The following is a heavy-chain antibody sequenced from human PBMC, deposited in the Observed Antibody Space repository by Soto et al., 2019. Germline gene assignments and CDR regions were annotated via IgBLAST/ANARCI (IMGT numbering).Heavy chain of an antibody. J-gene: IGHJ3*01. CDR1: GGSIISHC. D-gene: IGHD1-26*01. V-gene: IGHV4-59*08. CDR2: VYYSGTT. CDR3: ARHGIPGSYYDAFAF. Sequence: SETMSLTCTAAGGSIISHCWSWIRQQPGKGLEWIGYVYYSGTTFYNPSLKSRVTLSVDTSKNQFALKLSSVTAAETAVYYWARHGIPGSYYDAFAFWGQGTMVPVSS.